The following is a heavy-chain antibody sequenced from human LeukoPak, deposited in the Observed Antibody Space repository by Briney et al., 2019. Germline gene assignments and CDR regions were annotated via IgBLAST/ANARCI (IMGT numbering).Heavy chain of an antibody. V-gene: IGHV4-61*10. J-gene: IGHJ3*02. CDR2: IYSSGST. D-gene: IGHD6-13*01. CDR1: GDSMNSGSYF. Sequence: MASETLSLTCTVSGDSMNSGSYFWNWIRQPAGKGLEFIGHIYSSGSTHYNPSLKSRVTISVDTSKNQFSLKLSSVTAADTAVYYCARGEQQQLVYGAFDIWGQGTMVTVSS. CDR3: ARGEQQQLVYGAFDI.